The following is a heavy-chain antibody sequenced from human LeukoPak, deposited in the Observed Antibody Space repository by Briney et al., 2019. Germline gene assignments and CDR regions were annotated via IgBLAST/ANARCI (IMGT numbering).Heavy chain of an antibody. CDR1: GYTFTGYY. Sequence: GASVKVSCKASGYTFTGYYMHWVRQAPGQGLEWMGWINPNSGGTNYAQKFQGRVTMTRDTSISTAYMELSRLRSDDTAVYYCARPRASGYDRFDYWGQGTLVTVPS. J-gene: IGHJ4*02. CDR2: INPNSGGT. V-gene: IGHV1-2*02. D-gene: IGHD5-12*01. CDR3: ARPRASGYDRFDY.